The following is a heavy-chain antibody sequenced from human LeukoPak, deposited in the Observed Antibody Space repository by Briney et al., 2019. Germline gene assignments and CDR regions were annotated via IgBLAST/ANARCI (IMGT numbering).Heavy chain of an antibody. CDR1: GGTISSSNW. CDR3: ARGGETYYYDSSGYSTSFDY. Sequence: PSETLSLTCAVSGGTISSSNWWSWVRQPPGEGLEWIGEIYHSGNTNHNPSLKSRVTKSVDKSKNQFSLKLSSGTAAYTAVYYCARGGETYYYDSSGYSTSFDYCGQGALVTASS. V-gene: IGHV4-4*02. J-gene: IGHJ4*02. D-gene: IGHD3-22*01. CDR2: IYHSGNT.